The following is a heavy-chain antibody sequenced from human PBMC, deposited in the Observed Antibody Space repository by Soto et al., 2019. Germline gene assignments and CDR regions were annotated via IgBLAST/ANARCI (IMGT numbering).Heavy chain of an antibody. Sequence: PSETLSLTCTVSGGSVSSGGYDWSWIRQPPGKGLDWIGHISYSGSTNYNPSLKSRVTISLDTSKNQFSLNLGSVAAADTAMYCCARSSMEELRFDYWGQGTLVTVSS. D-gene: IGHD1-26*01. CDR1: GGSVSSGGYD. CDR3: ARSSMEELRFDY. V-gene: IGHV4-61*08. J-gene: IGHJ4*02. CDR2: ISYSGST.